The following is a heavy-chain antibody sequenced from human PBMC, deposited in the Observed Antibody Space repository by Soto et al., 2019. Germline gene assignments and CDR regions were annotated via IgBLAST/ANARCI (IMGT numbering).Heavy chain of an antibody. CDR1: GGSISSSSYY. J-gene: IGHJ5*02. D-gene: IGHD6-13*01. Sequence: SETLSLTCTVSGGSISSSSYYWGWIRQPPGKGLEWIGSIYYSGSTYYNPSLKSRVTISVDTSKNQFSLKLSSVTAADTAVYYCARQSRYSTLEANNWFDPWGQGTLVTVSS. CDR3: ARQSRYSTLEANNWFDP. CDR2: IYYSGST. V-gene: IGHV4-39*01.